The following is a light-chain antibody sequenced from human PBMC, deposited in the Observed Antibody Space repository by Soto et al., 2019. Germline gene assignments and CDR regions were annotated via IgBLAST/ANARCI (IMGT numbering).Light chain of an antibody. J-gene: IGLJ1*01. Sequence: QSVLRRPGSVCRSPRQPDPISCTGSSSNIGAGYDVHWYQQLPGTAPKLLIYGNSNRPSGVPDRFSGSKSGTSASLAITGLQAEDEADYYCQSYDSSLSGYVFGTGTKVTVL. CDR2: GNS. CDR3: QSYDSSLSGYV. CDR1: SSNIGAGYD. V-gene: IGLV1-40*01.